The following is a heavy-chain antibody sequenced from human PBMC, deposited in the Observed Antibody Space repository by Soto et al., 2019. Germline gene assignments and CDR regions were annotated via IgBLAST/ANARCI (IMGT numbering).Heavy chain of an antibody. V-gene: IGHV3-9*01. CDR2: ISWNSGSI. CDR1: GFTFDDYA. J-gene: IGHJ4*02. CDR3: ANDMEGWLYGGSPFDC. D-gene: IGHD2-15*01. Sequence: EVQLVESGGGLVQPGRSLRLSCAASGFTFDDYAMHWVRQAPGKGLEWVSGISWNSGSIGYADSVKGRFIISRDNSKXXLYLEMNSLRAEDTALYYCANDMEGWLYGGSPFDCWGQGTLVTVSS.